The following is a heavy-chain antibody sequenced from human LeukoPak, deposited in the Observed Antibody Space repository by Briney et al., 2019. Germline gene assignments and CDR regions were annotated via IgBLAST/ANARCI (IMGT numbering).Heavy chain of an antibody. J-gene: IGHJ4*02. D-gene: IGHD3-3*01. CDR1: GGSFSGYY. V-gene: IGHV4-34*01. Sequence: PSETLSLTCAVYGGSFSGYYWSWIRQPPGKGLEWIGEINHSGSTNYNPSLKSRVTISVDTSKNQFSLKLSPVTAADTAVYYCAREPLHTYDFWSGYWSHHYFDYWGQGTLVTVSS. CDR2: INHSGST. CDR3: AREPLHTYDFWSGYWSHHYFDY.